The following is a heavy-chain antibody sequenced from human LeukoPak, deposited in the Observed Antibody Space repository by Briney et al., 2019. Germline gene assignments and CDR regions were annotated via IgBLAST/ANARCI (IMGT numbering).Heavy chain of an antibody. D-gene: IGHD6-19*01. Sequence: GGSLRLSCAASGFTVSSKYMSWVRQAPGKGLEWVSVIHSGGDTYYADSVKGRFTISRDNPKNTLYLQMNSLRAEDTAVYYCARAEQWLGTYDAFDIWGQGTMVTVSS. J-gene: IGHJ3*02. V-gene: IGHV3-66*01. CDR3: ARAEQWLGTYDAFDI. CDR1: GFTVSSKY. CDR2: IHSGGDT.